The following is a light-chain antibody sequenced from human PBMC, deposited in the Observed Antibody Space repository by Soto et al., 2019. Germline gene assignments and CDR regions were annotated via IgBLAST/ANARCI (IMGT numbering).Light chain of an antibody. CDR3: ETWDSNTRV. Sequence: QSVLTQSSSASASLGSSVMLTCTLSSGHSSYIIAWHQQQPGKAPRYLMKLEGSGSYNKGSGVPDRFSGSSSGADRYLTSSNLQSEDEADYYCETWDSNTRVFGGGTKVTVL. CDR2: LEGSGSY. V-gene: IGLV4-60*03. J-gene: IGLJ2*01. CDR1: SGHSSYI.